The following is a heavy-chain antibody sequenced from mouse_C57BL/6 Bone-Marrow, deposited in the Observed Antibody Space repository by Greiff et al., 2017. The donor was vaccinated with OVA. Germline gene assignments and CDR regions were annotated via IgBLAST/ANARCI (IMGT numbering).Heavy chain of an antibody. CDR1: GFNIKDDY. J-gene: IGHJ2*01. Sequence: VQLKESGAELVRPGASVKLSCTASGFNIKDDYMHWVKQRPEQGLEWIGWIDPENGGTEYASKFKGKATITADTSSNTAYLQLSSLTSEDTTVYYCTTPAYFDYWGQGTTLTVSS. CDR2: IDPENGGT. CDR3: TTPAYFDY. V-gene: IGHV14-4*01.